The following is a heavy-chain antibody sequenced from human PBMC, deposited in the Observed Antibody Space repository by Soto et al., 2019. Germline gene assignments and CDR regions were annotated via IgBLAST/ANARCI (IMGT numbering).Heavy chain of an antibody. CDR2: INRNSGGT. D-gene: IGHD6-19*01. CDR1: GYTFSGFY. J-gene: IGHJ4*02. CDR3: ASAAVTGTAGLDF. Sequence: ASVKVSCKASGYTFSGFYMHWVRQAPGQGLEWMGWINRNSGGTKSAEKFQGRVTMTRDTSISTAYMELSRLTSDDTAVYYCASAAVTGTAGLDFWGQGTQVTVSS. V-gene: IGHV1-2*02.